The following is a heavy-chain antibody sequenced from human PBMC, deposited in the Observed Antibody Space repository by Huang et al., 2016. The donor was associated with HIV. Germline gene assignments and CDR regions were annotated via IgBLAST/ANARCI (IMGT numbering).Heavy chain of an antibody. D-gene: IGHD1-26*01. J-gene: IGHJ4*02. V-gene: IGHV3-9*01. CDR1: GFRFDNSA. CDR3: VKGDIVGTANFFDY. CDR2: ISWNSAKI. Sequence: EVQLVESGGNLIQTGGSLRLACAASGFRFDNSAMYWVRQAPGKGLEWVSSISWNSAKIAYGDSVKGRFTISRDNARNSLYLQMNSLRPDDTALYYCVKGDIVGTANFFDYWGQGTQVSVSS.